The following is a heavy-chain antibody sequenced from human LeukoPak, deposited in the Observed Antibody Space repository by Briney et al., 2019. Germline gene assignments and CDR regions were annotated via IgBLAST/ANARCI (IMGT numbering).Heavy chain of an antibody. CDR1: GFTFSSYG. CDR2: IWYDGSNK. Sequence: GGSLRLSCAASGFTFSSYGMHWVRQAPGKGLEWVAVIWYDGSNKYYADSVKGRFTISRDNSKNTLYLQMNSLRAEDTAAYYCARVLGYYGSGSYYSPLDYWGQGTLDPVSS. V-gene: IGHV3-33*01. CDR3: ARVLGYYGSGSYYSPLDY. D-gene: IGHD3-10*01. J-gene: IGHJ4*02.